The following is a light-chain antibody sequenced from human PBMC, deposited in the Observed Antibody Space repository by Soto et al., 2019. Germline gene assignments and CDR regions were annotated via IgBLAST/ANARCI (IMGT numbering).Light chain of an antibody. CDR2: DAS. J-gene: IGKJ5*01. Sequence: EIVLTQSPATLSLSPGERATLSCRATENLRTFLAWYQQKAGQAPRLLIYDASNRATGIPDRFSGSGSGTDFTLTISNLEPEDFGVYFCQQRHNWPITFGQGTRLDIK. CDR1: ENLRTF. CDR3: QQRHNWPIT. V-gene: IGKV3-11*01.